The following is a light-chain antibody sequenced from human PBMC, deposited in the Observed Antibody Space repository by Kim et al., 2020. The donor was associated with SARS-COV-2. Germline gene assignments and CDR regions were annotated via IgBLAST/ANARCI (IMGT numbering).Light chain of an antibody. CDR2: GAS. CDR3: QQNDWPPPVT. J-gene: IGKJ4*01. Sequence: PGEKTTFPCRGSESLDSSRLAWYQQKPGQAPRLLIFGASSRVTGIPDRFSGSETWTHFTPTSRSPDLYASGLSGCQQNDWPPPVTFGGGTKVEIK. CDR1: ESLDSSR. V-gene: IGKV3-20*01.